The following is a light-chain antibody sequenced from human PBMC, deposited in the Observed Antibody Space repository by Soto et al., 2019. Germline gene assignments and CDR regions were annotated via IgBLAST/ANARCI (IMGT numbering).Light chain of an antibody. J-gene: IGLJ1*01. CDR1: SSEVGAYNY. CDR3: SSYTTSSTLDV. V-gene: IGLV2-14*03. Sequence: QSVLTQPASVSGSPGQSITISCTGTSSEVGAYNYVSWYQQYPGKAPKYIIYDVTNRPSGVSYRFSGSKSGNTASLTISGPQAEDEADYYCSSYTTSSTLDVFGTGTKVTVL. CDR2: DVT.